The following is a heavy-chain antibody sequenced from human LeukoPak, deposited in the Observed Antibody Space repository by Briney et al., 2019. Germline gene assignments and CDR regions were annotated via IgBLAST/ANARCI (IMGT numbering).Heavy chain of an antibody. CDR3: ARGPILLWFGEPTRLYFDY. V-gene: IGHV4-4*02. J-gene: IGHJ4*02. CDR1: GGSISSSNW. Sequence: PSGTLSLTCAVSGGSISSSNWWSWVRQPPGKGLEWIGEIYHSGSTNYNPSLKSRVTISVDKSKNQFSLKLSSVTAADTAVYYCARGPILLWFGEPTRLYFDYWGQGTLVTVSS. D-gene: IGHD3-10*01. CDR2: IYHSGST.